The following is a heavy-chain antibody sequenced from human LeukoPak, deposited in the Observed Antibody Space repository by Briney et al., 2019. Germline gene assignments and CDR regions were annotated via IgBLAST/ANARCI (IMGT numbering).Heavy chain of an antibody. J-gene: IGHJ4*02. CDR2: IYYSGST. D-gene: IGHD1-26*01. Sequence: SETLSLTCTVSGGSISSYYWSWIRQPPGKGLEWIWDIYYSGSTNYNPSLKSRVTISVVTSKDQFSLRLSSVTAADTAVYYSARLASGSYGPLTPFDYWGQGTLVTVSS. CDR1: GGSISSYY. V-gene: IGHV4-59*08. CDR3: ARLASGSYGPLTPFDY.